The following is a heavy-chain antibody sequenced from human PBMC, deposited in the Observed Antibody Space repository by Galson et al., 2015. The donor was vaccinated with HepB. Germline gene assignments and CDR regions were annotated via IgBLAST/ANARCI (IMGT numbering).Heavy chain of an antibody. D-gene: IGHD3-10*01. Sequence: SVKVSCKASGYTFTSYAMHWVRQAPGQRLEWMGWINAGNGNTKYSQKFQGRVTITRDTSASTAYMELSSLRSEDTAVYYCAGPRKYYGSGSTEYYYYYGMDVWGQGTTVTVSS. V-gene: IGHV1-3*01. CDR2: INAGNGNT. J-gene: IGHJ6*02. CDR3: AGPRKYYGSGSTEYYYYYGMDV. CDR1: GYTFTSYA.